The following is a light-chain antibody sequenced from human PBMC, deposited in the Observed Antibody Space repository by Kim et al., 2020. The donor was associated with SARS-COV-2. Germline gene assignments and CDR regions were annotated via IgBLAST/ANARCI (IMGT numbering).Light chain of an antibody. CDR1: QGISNY. Sequence: DIQMTQSPSSLSASVGDRVTITCRASQGISNYLDWYQQKPGKVPKLLIYAASALQSGVPSRFSGSGSGTDFTLTISSLQPEDVATYYCQKYNSAPLVTFGPGTKVDIK. J-gene: IGKJ3*01. CDR3: QKYNSAPLVT. V-gene: IGKV1-27*01. CDR2: AAS.